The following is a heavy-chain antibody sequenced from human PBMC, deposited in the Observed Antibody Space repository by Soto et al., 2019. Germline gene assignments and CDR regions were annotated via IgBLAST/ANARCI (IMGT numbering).Heavy chain of an antibody. CDR1: GFTFSSYS. CDR3: ARALGQLVSYYYYYYMDV. Sequence: EVQLVESGGGLVQPGGSLRLSCAASGFTFSSYSMNWVRQAPGKGLEWVSYISSSSSTIYYADSVKGRFTISRDNVKNSLYLQMNSLRAEDTAVYYCARALGQLVSYYYYYYMDVWGKGTTVTVS. V-gene: IGHV3-48*01. CDR2: ISSSSSTI. D-gene: IGHD6-6*01. J-gene: IGHJ6*03.